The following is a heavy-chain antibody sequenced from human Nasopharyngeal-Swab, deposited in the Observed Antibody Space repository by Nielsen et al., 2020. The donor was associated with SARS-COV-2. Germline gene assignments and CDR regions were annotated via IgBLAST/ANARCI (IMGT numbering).Heavy chain of an antibody. D-gene: IGHD3-3*01. Sequence: EGSLRLSCAASGFTFSSYSMNWVRQAPGKGLEWVSYISTSSTTIYYADSVKGRFTISRDNATNSLYLQMNSLRDEDTAVYYCARDPYDFWSGDFDYWGQGTLVTVSS. CDR1: GFTFSSYS. V-gene: IGHV3-48*02. CDR3: ARDPYDFWSGDFDY. CDR2: ISTSSTTI. J-gene: IGHJ4*02.